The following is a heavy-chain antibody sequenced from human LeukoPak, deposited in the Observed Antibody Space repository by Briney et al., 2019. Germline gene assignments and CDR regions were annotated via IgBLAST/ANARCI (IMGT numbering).Heavy chain of an antibody. CDR1: GFTFMTYW. Sequence: GGSLRLSCAASGFTFMTYWMTWVRQAPGKGLEWVANIKQDGSEKYYVDSVKGRFTISRDNAKNSLYLQMNSLRAEDTAVYYCARDGGRKDDYWGQGTLVTVSS. J-gene: IGHJ4*02. D-gene: IGHD2-15*01. V-gene: IGHV3-7*01. CDR3: ARDGGRKDDY. CDR2: IKQDGSEK.